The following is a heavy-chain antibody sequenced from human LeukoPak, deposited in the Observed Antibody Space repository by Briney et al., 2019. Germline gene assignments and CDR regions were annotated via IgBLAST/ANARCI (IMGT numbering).Heavy chain of an antibody. Sequence: GGSLRLSCEASGFTFSNYSMNWVRQAPGKGLEWVSSISSGSTYIYYADSVKGRFTISRDNAKNSLYLQMSSLRAEDTAVYYCARGYSYGASGFDCWGQGTLVTVSS. CDR1: GFTFSNYS. J-gene: IGHJ4*02. V-gene: IGHV3-21*01. CDR3: ARGYSYGASGFDC. CDR2: ISSGSTYI. D-gene: IGHD5-18*01.